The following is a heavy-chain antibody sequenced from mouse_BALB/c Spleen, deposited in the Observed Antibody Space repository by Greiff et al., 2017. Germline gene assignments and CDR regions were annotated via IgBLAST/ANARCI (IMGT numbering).Heavy chain of an antibody. D-gene: IGHD2-1*01. CDR1: GYSITSDYA. CDR3: ARRGIYYGNYGDY. CDR2: ISYSGST. V-gene: IGHV3-2*02. Sequence: EVQLQESGPGLVKPSQSLSLTCTVTGYSITSDYAWNWIRQFPGNKLEWMGYISYSGSTSYNPSLKSRISITRDTSKNQSFLQLNSVTTEDTATYYCARRGIYYGNYGDYWGQGTTLTVSS. J-gene: IGHJ2*01.